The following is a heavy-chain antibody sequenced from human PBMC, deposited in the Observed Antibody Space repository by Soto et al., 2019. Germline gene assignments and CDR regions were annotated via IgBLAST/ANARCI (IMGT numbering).Heavy chain of an antibody. CDR2: ISYDGSNK. V-gene: IGHV3-30*18. CDR1: GFSFSSYG. D-gene: IGHD1-20*01. Sequence: GGSLRLSCAASGFSFSSYGMHWVRQAPGKGLEWVAVISYDGSNKYYADSVKGRFTISRDNSKNTLYLQMNSLRAEDTAVYYCAKDAVYNWNEDYWGQGTLVTVSS. J-gene: IGHJ4*02. CDR3: AKDAVYNWNEDY.